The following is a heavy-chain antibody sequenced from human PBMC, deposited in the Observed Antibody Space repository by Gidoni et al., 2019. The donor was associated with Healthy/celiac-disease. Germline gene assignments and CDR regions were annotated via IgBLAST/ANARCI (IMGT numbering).Heavy chain of an antibody. D-gene: IGHD3-22*01. V-gene: IGHV3-9*01. CDR3: AKGTDYYDSSGYYIRDYWYFDL. Sequence: EVQLVESGGGLVQPGRSLRLSCAASGFTFDDYAMHWVRQAPGKGLEWVSGISWNSGSIGYADSVKGRFTISRDNAKNSLYLQMNSLRAEDTALYYCAKGTDYYDSSGYYIRDYWYFDLWGRGTLVTVSS. J-gene: IGHJ2*01. CDR2: ISWNSGSI. CDR1: GFTFDDYA.